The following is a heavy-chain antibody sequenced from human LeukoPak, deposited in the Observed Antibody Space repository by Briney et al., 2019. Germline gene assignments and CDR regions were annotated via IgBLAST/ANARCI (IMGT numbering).Heavy chain of an antibody. CDR3: ARDPIDCSGGSCYSEGWFDP. V-gene: IGHV4-4*01. CDR1: GGSISSSNW. Sequence: PSGTLSLTCAVSGGSISSSNWWSWVRQPPGKGLEWIGEIYHSGSTNYNPSLKSRVTISVDKSKNQFSLKLSSVTAADTAVYCCARDPIDCSGGSCYSEGWFDPWGQGTLVTVSS. CDR2: IYHSGST. D-gene: IGHD2-15*01. J-gene: IGHJ5*02.